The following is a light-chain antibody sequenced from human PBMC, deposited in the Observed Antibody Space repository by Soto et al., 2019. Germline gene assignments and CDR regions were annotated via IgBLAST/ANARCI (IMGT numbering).Light chain of an antibody. CDR2: WAS. V-gene: IGKV4-1*01. J-gene: IGKJ1*01. Sequence: IVMTQSPDSLAVSLGERATLSCKSSKSVLYSSNNKNYLAWYQQKPGQSPKLLIYWASFRESGVPDRFSGSGSGTDFTLTISNLQAEDVAVYYCHQYLTNSWTFGQGTKVDIK. CDR3: HQYLTNSWT. CDR1: KSVLYSSNNKNY.